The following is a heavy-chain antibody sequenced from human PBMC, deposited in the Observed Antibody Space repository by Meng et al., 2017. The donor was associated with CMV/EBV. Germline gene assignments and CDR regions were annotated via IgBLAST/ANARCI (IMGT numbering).Heavy chain of an antibody. Sequence: GESLKISCAASGFTFSDYYMSWIRQAPGKGLEWVSYISSSGSTIYYADSVKGRFTISRDNSKNSLYLKMNSLRAEDTAMYCCVFPKGGRGDDAFDIWGQGTMVTVSS. CDR2: ISSSGSTI. CDR3: VFPKGGRGDDAFDI. V-gene: IGHV3-11*04. J-gene: IGHJ3*02. D-gene: IGHD7-27*01. CDR1: GFTFSDYY.